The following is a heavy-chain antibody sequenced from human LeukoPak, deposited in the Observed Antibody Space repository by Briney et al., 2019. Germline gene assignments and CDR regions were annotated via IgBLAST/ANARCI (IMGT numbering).Heavy chain of an antibody. D-gene: IGHD6-19*01. CDR2: ISAYNGNT. CDR3: ARDPRLTGWSPPDAFDI. V-gene: IGHV1-18*01. Sequence: ASVKVSCKASGYTSTSYGLSWVRQAPGQGLEWMGWISAYNGNTNYAQKLQGRATMTTDTSTITAYMELRSLRSDDTAVYYCARDPRLTGWSPPDAFDIWGQGTMVTVSP. J-gene: IGHJ3*02. CDR1: GYTSTSYG.